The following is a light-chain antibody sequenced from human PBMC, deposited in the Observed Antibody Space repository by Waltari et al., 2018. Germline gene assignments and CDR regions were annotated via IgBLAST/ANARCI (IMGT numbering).Light chain of an antibody. J-gene: IGLJ2*01. CDR1: ISDVGGYNF. CDR2: DVN. Sequence: QSALTQPRSVSGSPGQSVTISCTGTISDVGGYNFVSWYQQYPGKAPKLIIYDVNKRPSGVPVRFSGSKSGNTASLTIAGLRAEDETDYSCCSYAGGHPVLFGGRTNLTVL. V-gene: IGLV2-11*01. CDR3: CSYAGGHPVL.